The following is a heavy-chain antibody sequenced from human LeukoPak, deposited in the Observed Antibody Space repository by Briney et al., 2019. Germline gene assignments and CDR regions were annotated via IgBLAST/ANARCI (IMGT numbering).Heavy chain of an antibody. CDR2: ISAYNGNT. J-gene: IGHJ5*02. CDR3: ARGGLQWFGELFSFDP. CDR1: GYTFTSYG. V-gene: IGHV1-18*01. Sequence: ASVKVSCKASGYTFTSYGISWVRQAPGQGLEWMGWISAYNGNTNYAQKLQGRVTMTTDTSTSTAYMELRSPRSDDTAVYYCARGGLQWFGELFSFDPWGQGTLVTVSS. D-gene: IGHD3-10*01.